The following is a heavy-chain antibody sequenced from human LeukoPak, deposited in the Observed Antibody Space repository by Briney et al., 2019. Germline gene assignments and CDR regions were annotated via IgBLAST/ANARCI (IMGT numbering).Heavy chain of an antibody. J-gene: IGHJ4*02. CDR1: GFTFHRYD. Sequence: GGSLSLFCAASGFTFHRYDMLWVRQATGKGLEWVSALGTAGDTYYPGSVKGRFTISRENAKNSLYLQMNSLRAGDTAVYYGARLRYSGYDYWGQGTLVTVSS. V-gene: IGHV3-13*01. CDR3: ARLRYSGYDY. CDR2: LGTAGDT. D-gene: IGHD5-12*01.